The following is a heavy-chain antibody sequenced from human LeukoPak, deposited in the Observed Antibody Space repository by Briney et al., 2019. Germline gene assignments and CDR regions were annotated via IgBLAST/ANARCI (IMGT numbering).Heavy chain of an antibody. CDR1: GFIFSNYA. D-gene: IGHD3-9*01. V-gene: IGHV3-23*01. CDR3: AKWGDYDVLTGYYVSDY. CDR2: ITGSGGST. J-gene: IGHJ4*02. Sequence: GAPLRLSCAASGFIFSNYAMSWVRQAPGKGLEWVSAITGSGGSTYYADSVKGRFTISRDNSKNTLYLQMNSLRAEDTAVYYCAKWGDYDVLTGYYVSDYWGQGTLVTVSS.